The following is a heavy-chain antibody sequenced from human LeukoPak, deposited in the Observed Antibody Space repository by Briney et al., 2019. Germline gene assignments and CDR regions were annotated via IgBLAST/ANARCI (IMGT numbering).Heavy chain of an antibody. V-gene: IGHV1-18*01. CDR3: ARETTYYFDSRGYYYVPLTFAY. CDR1: GYTFTSYG. J-gene: IGHJ4*02. D-gene: IGHD3-22*01. Sequence: ASVKVSCKASGYTFTSYGISWVRQAPGQGLEWMGWITTYNAKTDYAQNLRGRVTMTADTSTSTAYMELRSLRSDDTAVYYCARETTYYFDSRGYYYVPLTFAYWGQGTLVTVSS. CDR2: ITTYNAKT.